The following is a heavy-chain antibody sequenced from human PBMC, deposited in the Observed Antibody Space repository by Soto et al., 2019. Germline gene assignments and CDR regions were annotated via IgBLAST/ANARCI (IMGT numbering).Heavy chain of an antibody. CDR3: ARVGGLRIASSTMDV. V-gene: IGHV3-33*01. D-gene: IGHD5-12*01. Sequence: GGSLRLSCAASGFTFSSYGMHWVRQAPGKGLEWVAVIWYDGSNKYYADSVKGRFTISRDNSKNTLYLQMNSLRAEDTAVYYCARVGGLRIASSTMDVWGQGTTVTVSS. CDR2: IWYDGSNK. CDR1: GFTFSSYG. J-gene: IGHJ6*02.